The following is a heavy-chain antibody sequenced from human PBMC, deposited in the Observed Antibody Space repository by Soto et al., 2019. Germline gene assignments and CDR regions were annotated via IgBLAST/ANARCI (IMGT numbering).Heavy chain of an antibody. D-gene: IGHD3-16*01. CDR1: GFTFSRYD. CDR3: ARGRGADCDY. V-gene: IGHV3-13*01. J-gene: IGHJ4*02. CDR2: IGTAGDT. Sequence: EVQLVESGGGLVQPGGSLRLSCAASGFTFSRYDMHWVRQATGKGLEWVSAIGTAGDTYYPGSVKGRFTISRENAKNPLYLQMNSLRAGDTAVEYWARGRGADCDYWGQGTLVTVSS.